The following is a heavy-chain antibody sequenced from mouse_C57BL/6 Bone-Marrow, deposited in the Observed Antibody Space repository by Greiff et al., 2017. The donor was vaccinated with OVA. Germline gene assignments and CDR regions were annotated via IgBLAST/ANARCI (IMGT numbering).Heavy chain of an antibody. D-gene: IGHD2-1*01. CDR1: GYTFTSYG. CDR2: IYPRSGNT. V-gene: IGHV1-81*01. Sequence: QVQLQQSGAELARPGASVKLSCKASGYTFTSYGISWVKQRTGQGLEWIGEIYPRSGNTYYNEKFKGKATLTADKSSSTAYMQLSSLTSEDSAVYVCSGGNYFSWFAYWGQGTLVTVSA. CDR3: SGGNYFSWFAY. J-gene: IGHJ3*01.